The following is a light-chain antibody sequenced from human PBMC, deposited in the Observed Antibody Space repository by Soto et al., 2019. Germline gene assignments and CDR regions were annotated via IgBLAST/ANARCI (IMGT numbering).Light chain of an antibody. CDR1: SSDVGGYNY. CDR2: EVS. Sequence: QSVLTQPPSASGSPGQSVTISCTGTSSDVGGYNYVSWYQQHPGKAPKFMIYEVSKRPSGVPDRFSGSKSGNTASLTVSGLQAEDEADYYCSSYAGSNIHYVFGTGTKVTVL. V-gene: IGLV2-8*01. J-gene: IGLJ1*01. CDR3: SSYAGSNIHYV.